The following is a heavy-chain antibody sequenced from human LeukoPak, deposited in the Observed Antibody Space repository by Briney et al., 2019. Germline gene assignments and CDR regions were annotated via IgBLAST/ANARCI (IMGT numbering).Heavy chain of an antibody. V-gene: IGHV4-34*01. J-gene: IGHJ4*02. CDR3: ARGWRWLQLKGLDY. CDR2: INHSGST. CDR1: GGSFSGYY. Sequence: SETLSLTCAVYGGSFSGYYWSWIRQPPGKGLEWIGEINHSGSTNYDPSLKSRVTISVDTSKNQFSLKLSPVTAADTAVYYCARGWRWLQLKGLDYWGQGTLVTVSS. D-gene: IGHD5-24*01.